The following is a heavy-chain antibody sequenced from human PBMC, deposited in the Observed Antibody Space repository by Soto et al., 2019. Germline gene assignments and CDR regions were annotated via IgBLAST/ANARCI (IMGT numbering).Heavy chain of an antibody. Sequence: TQSRTGALPVGSICRCGYYSSCIHKHPGKGLEWIGYIYYSGSTYYNPSLKSRVTISVDTSKNQFSLKLSSVTAADTAVYYCAREVIQLWFFDYWGQGTLVTVSS. V-gene: IGHV4-31*11. J-gene: IGHJ4*02. CDR1: VGSICRCGYY. CDR2: IYYSGST. D-gene: IGHD5-18*01. CDR3: AREVIQLWFFDY.